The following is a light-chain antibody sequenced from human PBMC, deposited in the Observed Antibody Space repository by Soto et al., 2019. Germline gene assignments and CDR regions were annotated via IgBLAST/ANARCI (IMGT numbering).Light chain of an antibody. CDR2: RAS. CDR1: QSINNW. Sequence: DIQMTQSPSTLSAYVGDRVTITCRASQSINNWLAWYQQKPGKAPKLLIYRASSLENGVPSRFSGRGSGTEFIFTITSLQPDDFATYYCQQYSSASTFGQGTKVEI. V-gene: IGKV1-5*03. CDR3: QQYSSAST. J-gene: IGKJ1*01.